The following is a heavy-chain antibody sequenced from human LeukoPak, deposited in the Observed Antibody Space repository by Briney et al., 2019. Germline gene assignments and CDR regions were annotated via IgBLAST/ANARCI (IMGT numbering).Heavy chain of an antibody. CDR1: GFTVSSNY. D-gene: IGHD2-21*02. Sequence: PGGSLRLSCAASGFTVSSNYMSWVRQAPGKGLEWVSVIYSGGGTDYADSVKGRFTISRDNSKNTLYLQRNSLRAEDTAVYYCARAVGVTAIHNAFDIWGQGTMVTVSS. CDR3: ARAVGVTAIHNAFDI. J-gene: IGHJ3*02. CDR2: IYSGGGT. V-gene: IGHV3-66*02.